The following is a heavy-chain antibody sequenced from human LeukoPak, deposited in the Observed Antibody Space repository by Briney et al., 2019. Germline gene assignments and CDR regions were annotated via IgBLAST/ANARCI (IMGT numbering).Heavy chain of an antibody. CDR2: INPTGGTA. CDR1: GYTFSNYY. J-gene: IGHJ5*02. D-gene: IGHD3-3*01. Sequence: ASVKVSCKASGYTFSNYYIHWVRQAPGQGLEWMGLINPTGGTASYAQKFQGRVTMTRDMSTSTVYMELSSLRSEDTAVYYCARDLDDYASRGYYTAGSLSPWGQGTLVTVSS. V-gene: IGHV1-46*01. CDR3: ARDLDDYASRGYYTAGSLSP.